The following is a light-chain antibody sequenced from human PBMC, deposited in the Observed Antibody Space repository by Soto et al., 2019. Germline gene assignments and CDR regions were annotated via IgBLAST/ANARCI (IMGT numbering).Light chain of an antibody. CDR2: WTS. V-gene: IGKV4-1*01. J-gene: IGKJ1*01. CDR3: PQYFNFRRT. Sequence: DIVMTQSPDSLAVSLGERATINCKSSQTLLDSSNNKASLSWYQQKPGQPPKLLIYWTSTREFGVPDRFSGTGSGTYLTLTVSSLQAEDVAVYHCPQYFNFRRTLGHGTKVDIK. CDR1: QTLLDSSNNKAS.